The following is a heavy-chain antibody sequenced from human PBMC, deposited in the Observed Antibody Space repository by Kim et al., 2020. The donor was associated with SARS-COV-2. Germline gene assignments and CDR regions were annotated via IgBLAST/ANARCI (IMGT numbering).Heavy chain of an antibody. V-gene: IGHV4-39*01. D-gene: IGHD3-9*01. CDR3: ARRNDILTGYYLWYFDL. CDR2: IYYSGST. J-gene: IGHJ2*01. CDR1: GGSISSSSYY. Sequence: SETLSLTCTVSGGSISSSSYYWGWIRQPPGKGLEWIGSIYYSGSTYYNPSLKSRVTISVDTSKNQFSLKLSSVTAADTAVYYCARRNDILTGYYLWYFDLWGRGTLVTVSS.